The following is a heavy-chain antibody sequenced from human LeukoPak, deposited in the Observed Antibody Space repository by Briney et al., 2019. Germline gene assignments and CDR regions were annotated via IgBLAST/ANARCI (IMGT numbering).Heavy chain of an antibody. Sequence: SETLSLTCAVYGGSFSGYYWSWIRQPPGKGLEWIGEINHSGSTNYNPSLKSRVTISVDTSKNQFSLNLNSVTAADTAVYYCARESVTTSYYYYYMDVWGKGTTVTISS. D-gene: IGHD4-17*01. V-gene: IGHV4-34*01. J-gene: IGHJ6*03. CDR1: GGSFSGYY. CDR2: INHSGST. CDR3: ARESVTTSYYYYYMDV.